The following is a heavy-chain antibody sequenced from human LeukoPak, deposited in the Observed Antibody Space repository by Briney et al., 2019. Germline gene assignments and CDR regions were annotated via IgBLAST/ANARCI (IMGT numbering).Heavy chain of an antibody. CDR3: ARRGYDILTGYTPFDY. CDR1: GGSISSYY. CDR2: IYYSGST. Sequence: PSETLSLTCTVSGGSISSYYWSWIRQPPGKGLEWIGYIYYSGSTYYNPSLKSRVTISVDTSKNQFSLKLSSVTAADTAVYYCARRGYDILTGYTPFDYWGQGTLVTVSS. J-gene: IGHJ4*02. D-gene: IGHD3-9*01. V-gene: IGHV4-59*08.